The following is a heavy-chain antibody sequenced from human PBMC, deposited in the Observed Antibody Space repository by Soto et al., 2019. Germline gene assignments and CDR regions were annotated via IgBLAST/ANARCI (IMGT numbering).Heavy chain of an antibody. CDR1: GGSFSGYY. Sequence: QVQLQQWGAGLLKPSETLSLTCAVYGGSFSGYYWSWIRQPPGKGLEWIGEINHSGTTNYNSSLKSRGTISVDSSKNQISLKLSSVPAADTAVYYCARGGLRFLEWLSESYGMDVWGQGTTVTVPS. V-gene: IGHV4-34*01. CDR3: ARGGLRFLEWLSESYGMDV. J-gene: IGHJ6*02. D-gene: IGHD3-3*01. CDR2: INHSGTT.